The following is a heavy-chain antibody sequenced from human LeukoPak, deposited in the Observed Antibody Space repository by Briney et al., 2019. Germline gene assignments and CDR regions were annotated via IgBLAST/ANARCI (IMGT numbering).Heavy chain of an antibody. CDR2: ISSSSSYI. Sequence: GGSLRLSCAASGFTFSSYSMNWVRQAPGKGLEWVSSISSSSSYIYYADSVKGRFTISRDNAKNSLYLQMNSLRAEDTAVYYCARVASSGSYSQFGYWGQGTLVTVSS. J-gene: IGHJ4*02. CDR3: ARVASSGSYSQFGY. CDR1: GFTFSSYS. V-gene: IGHV3-21*01. D-gene: IGHD1-26*01.